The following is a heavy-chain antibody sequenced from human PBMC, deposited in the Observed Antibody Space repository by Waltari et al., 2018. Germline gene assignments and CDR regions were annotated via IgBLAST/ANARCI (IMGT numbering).Heavy chain of an antibody. CDR1: GGSISSGDYY. CDR3: ARDFSYSGIYFDPRDGFDI. D-gene: IGHD1-26*01. Sequence: QVQLQESGPGLVKPSQTLSLTCTVSGGSISSGDYYWSWIRQPPGKGLEWIGYIYYSGMTYYNPSLKSRITISIDTSSNQFSLKLSSVTAADTAVYYCARDFSYSGIYFDPRDGFDIWGQGTMVTVSS. V-gene: IGHV4-30-4*08. J-gene: IGHJ3*02. CDR2: IYYSGMT.